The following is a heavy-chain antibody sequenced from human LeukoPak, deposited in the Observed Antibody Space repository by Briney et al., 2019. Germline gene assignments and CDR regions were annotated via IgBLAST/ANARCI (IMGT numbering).Heavy chain of an antibody. D-gene: IGHD1-26*01. V-gene: IGHV3-23*01. J-gene: IGHJ4*02. CDR2: IHSSGAKT. CDR1: GFTFNSFA. Sequence: GGSLRLSCAASGFTFNSFAMCWVRQAPGKGLEWVSAIHSSGAKTYYGDSARGRFTISRDNSKSTLFLQMNNLRAEDTAIYYCAKRVEGSGGHFDFWGQGALVTVSA. CDR3: AKRVEGSGGHFDF.